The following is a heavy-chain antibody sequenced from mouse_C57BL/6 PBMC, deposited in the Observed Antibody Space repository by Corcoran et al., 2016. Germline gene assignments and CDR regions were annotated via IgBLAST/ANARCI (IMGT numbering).Heavy chain of an antibody. CDR3: ARWGDGNYEAFAY. Sequence: QIQLVQSGPELKKPGETVKIYCKASGSTFTTYGISRVKQAPGKGLKWMGWINTYSGVPTYADDFKGRFAFSMATSASTAYLQINNLKNEDTATYFCARWGDGNYEAFAYWGQGTLVTVSA. CDR2: INTYSGVP. D-gene: IGHD2-1*01. V-gene: IGHV9-3*01. J-gene: IGHJ3*01. CDR1: GSTFTTYG.